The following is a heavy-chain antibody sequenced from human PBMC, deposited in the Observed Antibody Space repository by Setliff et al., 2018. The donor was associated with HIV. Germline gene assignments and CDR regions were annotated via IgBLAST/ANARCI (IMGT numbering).Heavy chain of an antibody. CDR1: GGSISSSSYY. V-gene: IGHV4-61*05. CDR3: ARQGGYNSPLMV. J-gene: IGHJ4*02. D-gene: IGHD3-10*01. CDR2: IFDSGTT. Sequence: SETLSLTCTVSGGSISSSSYYWNWIRQSPGKGLEWIGYIFDSGTTKYNPSVTSRVTISVDASKNQFFLQLISVTAADTAVYYCARQGGYNSPLMVWGQGKLVTVSS.